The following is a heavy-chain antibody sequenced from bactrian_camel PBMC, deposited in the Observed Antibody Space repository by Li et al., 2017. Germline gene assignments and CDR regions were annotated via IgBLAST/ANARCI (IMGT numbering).Heavy chain of an antibody. Sequence: DVQLVESGGGLVQPGGSLRLSCAASGFTFSTYDMSWVRQAPGKGLEWVSAINSGGGSTYYADSVKGRFTISQDNAKSTMYLQMNSLKPEDTAVYYCAADWMRMVEWVECREGQGTQVTVS. J-gene: IGHJ4*01. D-gene: IGHD3*01. CDR2: INSGGGST. CDR1: GFTFSTYD. V-gene: IGHV3S40*01.